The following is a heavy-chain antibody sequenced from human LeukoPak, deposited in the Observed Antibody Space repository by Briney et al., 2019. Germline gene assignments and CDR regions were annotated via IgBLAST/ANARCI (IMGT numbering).Heavy chain of an antibody. V-gene: IGHV4-59*01. J-gene: IGHJ6*03. Sequence: PSETLSLTCTVSGGSISSYYWSWIRQPPGKGLEWIGYIYYSGSTNYNPSLKSRVTISVDTSKNQFSLKLSSVTAADTAVYYCAREDNWNDYYYYVDVWGKGTTVTVSS. D-gene: IGHD1-20*01. CDR2: IYYSGST. CDR3: AREDNWNDYYYYVDV. CDR1: GGSISSYY.